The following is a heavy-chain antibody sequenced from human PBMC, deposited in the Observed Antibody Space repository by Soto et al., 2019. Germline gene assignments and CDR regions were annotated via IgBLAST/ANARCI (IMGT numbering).Heavy chain of an antibody. CDR2: IYYSGST. Sequence: LPLTCTVSGGSISSYYWSWIRQPPGQGLEWIGYIYYSGSTNYNPSLKSRGTISVDTSKNQFSLKLSSVTAADTAGYYCARVSPDFWSGYPFHYFDCWGQGTLVTVSS. V-gene: IGHV4-59*01. J-gene: IGHJ4*02. CDR1: GGSISSYY. CDR3: ARVSPDFWSGYPFHYFDC. D-gene: IGHD3-3*01.